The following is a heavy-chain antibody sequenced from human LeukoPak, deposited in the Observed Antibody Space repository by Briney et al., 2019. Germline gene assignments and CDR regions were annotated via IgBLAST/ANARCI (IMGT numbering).Heavy chain of an antibody. V-gene: IGHV3-23*01. CDR2: ISGSGGSR. J-gene: IGHJ5*02. CDR1: GFTFSTYA. D-gene: IGHD6-13*01. Sequence: GGSLRLSCAASGFTFSTYAMHWVRQAPGKGLEWVSAISGSGGSRYYADSVEGRFTISRDNSKNTLSLQLDSLRAEDTAVYYCARAYSSSWYSSNWFDPWGQGTLVTVSS. CDR3: ARAYSSSWYSSNWFDP.